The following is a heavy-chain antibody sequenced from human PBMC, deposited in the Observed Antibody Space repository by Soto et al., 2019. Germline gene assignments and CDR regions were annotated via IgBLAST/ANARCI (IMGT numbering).Heavy chain of an antibody. J-gene: IGHJ4*02. Sequence: LRLSCAASGFTFSSYDMHLVRQATGKGLEWVSAIGTAGDTYYPGSVKGRFTISRENAKNSLYLQMNSLRAEDTAVYYCARVYGSGWYKGGYFDYWGQGTLVTVSS. V-gene: IGHV3-13*01. CDR3: ARVYGSGWYKGGYFDY. CDR2: IGTAGDT. D-gene: IGHD6-19*01. CDR1: GFTFSSYD.